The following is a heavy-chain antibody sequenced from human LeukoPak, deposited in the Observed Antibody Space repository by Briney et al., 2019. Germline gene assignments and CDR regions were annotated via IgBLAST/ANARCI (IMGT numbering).Heavy chain of an antibody. V-gene: IGHV3-48*04. Sequence: TGGSLRLSCAASGFTFSSYSMNWVRQAPGKGLEWVSYISSSGSTIYYADSVKGRFTISRDNAKNSLYLQMNSLRAEDTAVYYCARGVVAATLGLYFQHWGQGTLVTVSS. CDR3: ARGVVAATLGLYFQH. CDR1: GFTFSSYS. D-gene: IGHD2-15*01. J-gene: IGHJ1*01. CDR2: ISSSGSTI.